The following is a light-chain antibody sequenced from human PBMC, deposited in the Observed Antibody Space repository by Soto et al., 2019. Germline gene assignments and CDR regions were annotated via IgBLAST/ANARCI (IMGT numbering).Light chain of an antibody. CDR2: RAS. V-gene: IGKV1-5*03. J-gene: IGKJ1*01. CDR3: QHYDSYST. Sequence: DIQMTQSPSTLSASVGDRVTLTCRASQSIGNLLAWYHQRPGKAPKLLIYRASILESGVPSRFSGSGSGTEFTLTISSLQPDDFATFYCQHYDSYSTFXPGTKVDI. CDR1: QSIGNL.